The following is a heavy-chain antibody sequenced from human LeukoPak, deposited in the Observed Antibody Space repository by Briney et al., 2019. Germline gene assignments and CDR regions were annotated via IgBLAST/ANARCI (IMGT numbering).Heavy chain of an antibody. V-gene: IGHV4-34*01. D-gene: IGHD6-13*01. CDR2: INHSGST. CDR1: GGSFSGYY. CDR3: ASLVRSAAGTGEDFDY. Sequence: SETLSLTCAVYGGSFSGYYWSWIRQPPGKGLEWIGEINHSGSTNYNPSLKGRVTISVDTSKNQFSLKLSSVTAADTAVYYCASLVRSAAGTGEDFDYWGQGTLVTVSS. J-gene: IGHJ4*02.